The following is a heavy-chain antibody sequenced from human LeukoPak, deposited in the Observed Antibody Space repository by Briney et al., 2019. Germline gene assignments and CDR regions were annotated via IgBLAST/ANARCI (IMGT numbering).Heavy chain of an antibody. CDR3: AKVKVVGYSTFDY. D-gene: IGHD2-8*01. Sequence: GGSLRLSCAASGFSFSSYAMSWVRQAPGKGLEWVSVISGGGGSTYYADSVKGRFTISRDNSKNTLYLQMNSLRAEDTAVYYCAKVKVVGYSTFDYWGQGALVTVSS. J-gene: IGHJ4*02. V-gene: IGHV3-23*01. CDR2: ISGGGGST. CDR1: GFSFSSYA.